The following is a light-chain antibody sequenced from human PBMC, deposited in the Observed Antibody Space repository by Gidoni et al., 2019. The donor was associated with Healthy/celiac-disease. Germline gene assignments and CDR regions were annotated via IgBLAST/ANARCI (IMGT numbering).Light chain of an antibody. CDR1: QNVSSSY. J-gene: IGKJ1*01. V-gene: IGKV3-20*01. CDR3: QQYGSSPQT. CDR2: GAS. Sequence: VFTQSPGTLSLSPWERATLSCRASQNVSSSYLAWYQQKPGQAPRLLIYGASSRATGIPDRFSGSGSGTDFTLTISRLEPEDFAVYYCQQYGSSPQTFGQGTKVEIK.